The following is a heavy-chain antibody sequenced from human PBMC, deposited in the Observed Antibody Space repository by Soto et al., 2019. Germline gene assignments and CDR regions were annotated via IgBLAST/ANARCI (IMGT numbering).Heavy chain of an antibody. D-gene: IGHD6-19*01. V-gene: IGHV3-23*01. J-gene: IGHJ4*02. CDR2: ITDTGSHT. CDR3: AKLPSGSPRGYFDY. Sequence: PGGSLGLSCAASGFTFGSYAMNWVRQAPGKGLEWLSTITDTGSHTYYADSVRGRFTTSRDNSKSTLYLQLSSLRAEDTAVYYCAKLPSGSPRGYFDYWGQGTLVTVSS. CDR1: GFTFGSYA.